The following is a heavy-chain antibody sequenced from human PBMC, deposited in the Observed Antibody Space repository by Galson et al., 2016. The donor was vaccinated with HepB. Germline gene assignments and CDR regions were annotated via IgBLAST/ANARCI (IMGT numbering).Heavy chain of an antibody. CDR1: GGTFNGYH. D-gene: IGHD3-3*01. CDR3: ARGTYYDSATRFDP. CDR2: INHSGNT. J-gene: IGHJ5*02. V-gene: IGHV4-34*01. Sequence: SETLSLTCAVFGGTFNGYHWTWIRQPPGKGLEWTGEINHSGNTNYNPSLKSRVNLSVDMSKKQFTLELTSVTVADTAIYYCARGTYYDSATRFDPWGQGTPVTVAS.